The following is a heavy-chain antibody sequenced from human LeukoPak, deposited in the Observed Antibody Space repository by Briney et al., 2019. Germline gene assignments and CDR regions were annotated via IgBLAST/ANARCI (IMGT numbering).Heavy chain of an antibody. CDR3: ARAGVGATPYYFDY. J-gene: IGHJ4*02. D-gene: IGHD1-26*01. CDR1: GGTFSSYA. Sequence: GASVKVSCKASGGTFSSYAISWVRQAPGQGLEWVGRIIPILGIANYAQKFQGRVTITADKSTSTAYMELSSLRSEDTAVYYCARAGVGATPYYFDYWGQGTLVTVSS. CDR2: IIPILGIA. V-gene: IGHV1-69*04.